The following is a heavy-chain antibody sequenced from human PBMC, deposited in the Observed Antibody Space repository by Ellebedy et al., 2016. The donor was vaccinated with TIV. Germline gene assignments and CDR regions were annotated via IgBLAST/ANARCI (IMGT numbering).Heavy chain of an antibody. J-gene: IGHJ4*02. D-gene: IGHD4-17*01. CDR2: IYYSGST. CDR1: GGSISSYY. CDR3: ARDRGGLRGYFDY. V-gene: IGHV4-59*01. Sequence: SETLSLTCTVSGGSISSYYWSWIRQPPGKGLEWIGYIYYSGSTNYNPSLKSRVTISVDTSKNQFSLKLSSVTAADTAVYYCARDRGGLRGYFDYWGQGTLVTVSS.